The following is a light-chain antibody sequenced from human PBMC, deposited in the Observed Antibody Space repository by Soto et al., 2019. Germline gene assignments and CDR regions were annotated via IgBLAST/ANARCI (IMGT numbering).Light chain of an antibody. CDR1: QSVFYSGNNKNL. J-gene: IGKJ3*01. CDR2: WAS. V-gene: IGKV4-1*01. CDR3: QQYSNIPFT. Sequence: DIVMTQSPDSLAVSLGERATINCKSSQSVFYSGNNKNLLAWYQQKPGHPPKLLISWASTRQSGVPDRFSGSGSGTDFTLTISSLQAEDVAVYYCQQYSNIPFTFGPGTKVDIK.